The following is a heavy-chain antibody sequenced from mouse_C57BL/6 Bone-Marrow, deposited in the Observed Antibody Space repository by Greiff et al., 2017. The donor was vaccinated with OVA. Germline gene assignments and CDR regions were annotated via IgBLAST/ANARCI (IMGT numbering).Heavy chain of an antibody. CDR3: ARGSVRRGAWVAY. CDR2: IKPNYGTT. Sequence: QLQESGPELVKPGASVKISCKASGYSFTDYNMNWVKQSNGQSLEWIGVIKPNYGTTSYNQKFKGKATLTVDQSSSTAYMQLNSLTSEDAAGYYCARGSVRRGAWVAYWGQGTLVTVSA. CDR1: GYSFTDYN. J-gene: IGHJ3*01. D-gene: IGHD2-14*01. V-gene: IGHV1-39*01.